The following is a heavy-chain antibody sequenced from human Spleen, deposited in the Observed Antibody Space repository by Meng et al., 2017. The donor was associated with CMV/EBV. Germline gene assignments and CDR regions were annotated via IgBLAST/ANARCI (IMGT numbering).Heavy chain of an antibody. CDR2: IIPIFGTA. Sequence: QVRLVQAGAEGKKPGSSVKVSCKASGGTFSSYAISWVRQAPGQGLEWMGGIIPIFGTANYAQKFQGRVTITADESTSTAYMELRSLRSDDTAVYYCARDSLGSGSGLPAYWGQGTLVTVSS. CDR3: ARDSLGSGSGLPAY. V-gene: IGHV1-69*12. CDR1: GGTFSSYA. D-gene: IGHD1-26*01. J-gene: IGHJ4*02.